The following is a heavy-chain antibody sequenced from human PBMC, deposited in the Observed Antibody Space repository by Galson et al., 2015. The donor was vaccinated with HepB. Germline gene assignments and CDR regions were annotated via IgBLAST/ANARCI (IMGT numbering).Heavy chain of an antibody. J-gene: IGHJ3*02. D-gene: IGHD3-22*01. CDR2: ISPYNAYT. CDR3: ARDTYYYDGGAFYSKIDDAFDI. CDR1: GYTLTSCG. V-gene: IGHV1-18*01. Sequence: SVKVSCKASGYTLTSCGISWVRQAPGQGLEWMGWISPYNAYTDFAQRFQDRLTLTADTSTNTAYMELASLRSDDTAVYYCARDTYYYDGGAFYSKIDDAFDIWGQGTMVIVSS.